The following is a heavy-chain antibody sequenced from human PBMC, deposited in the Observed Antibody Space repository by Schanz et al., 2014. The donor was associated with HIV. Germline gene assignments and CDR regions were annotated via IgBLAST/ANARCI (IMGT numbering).Heavy chain of an antibody. CDR3: ARFANWAFDI. J-gene: IGHJ3*02. CDR2: ISYDGTNK. D-gene: IGHD1-1*01. V-gene: IGHV3-30*03. Sequence: QVQLVESGGGVVQPGRSLRLSCAASGFTFSSYGLHWVRQAPGKGLEWVAVISYDGTNKYYADAVKGRFTISRDNSKNTLHLQMNSLRAEDTAVYYCARFANWAFDIWGQGTTVTVSS. CDR1: GFTFSSYG.